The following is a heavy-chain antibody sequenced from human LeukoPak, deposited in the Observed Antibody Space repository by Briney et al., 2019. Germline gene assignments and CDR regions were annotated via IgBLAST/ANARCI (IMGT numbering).Heavy chain of an antibody. V-gene: IGHV3-21*01. CDR3: ARDGGLYSMVRGADYNYFDY. CDR1: GFTFSSYN. J-gene: IGHJ4*02. CDR2: ISDSGSYI. Sequence: GGSLRLSCAASGFTFSSYNMNWVRQAPGKGLEWVSSISDSGSYIYYADSVKGRFTISRDNAKNSLYLQMNSLRAEDTAVYYCARDGGLYSMVRGADYNYFDYWGQGTLVTVSS. D-gene: IGHD3-10*01.